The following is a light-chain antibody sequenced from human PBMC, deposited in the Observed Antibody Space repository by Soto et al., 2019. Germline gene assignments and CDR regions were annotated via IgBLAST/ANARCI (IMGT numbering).Light chain of an antibody. V-gene: IGKV3-20*01. Sequence: EIVLTQSPVTLSLSPGERATLSCRASRSFASSYLGWYQQKPGQAPRLLIYAASTRATGIPDRFSGSGSATDFTLSISRLEPEDFAVYYCQQYGGSTRTFGQGTKVEIK. CDR1: RSFASSY. J-gene: IGKJ1*01. CDR2: AAS. CDR3: QQYGGSTRT.